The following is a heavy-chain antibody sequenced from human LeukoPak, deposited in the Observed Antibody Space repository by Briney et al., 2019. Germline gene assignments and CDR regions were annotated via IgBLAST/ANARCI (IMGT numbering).Heavy chain of an antibody. CDR1: EFTFRWYD. Sequence: PGGSLRLSCAVSEFTFRWYDMKWVRQAPGKGLEWVAIIWSDGSNEVYIESVRGRFTISRDNSKNTLYLHMNSLRGEDTAMYFCARGCGGGPGCYILDYWGQGTLVTVSS. D-gene: IGHD2-15*01. V-gene: IGHV3-33*07. CDR3: ARGCGGGPGCYILDY. J-gene: IGHJ4*02. CDR2: IWSDGSNE.